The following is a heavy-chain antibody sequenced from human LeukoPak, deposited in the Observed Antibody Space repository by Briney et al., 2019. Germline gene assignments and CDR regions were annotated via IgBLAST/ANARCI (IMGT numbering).Heavy chain of an antibody. CDR1: GFTFSSYA. D-gene: IGHD6-13*01. V-gene: IGHV3-23*01. Sequence: HPGGSLRLSCAASGFTFSSYAMSWVRQAPGKGLEWVSAISGSGGSTYYADSVKGRFTISSDNSKNTLHLQMNTLRAEDTAAYYCASRIATAGSVDYWGQGTLVTVSS. J-gene: IGHJ4*02. CDR2: ISGSGGST. CDR3: ASRIATAGSVDY.